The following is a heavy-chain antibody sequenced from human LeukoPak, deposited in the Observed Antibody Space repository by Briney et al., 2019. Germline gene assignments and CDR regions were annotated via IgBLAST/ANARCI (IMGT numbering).Heavy chain of an antibody. Sequence: SETLSLTCTVSGGSVSSGSYYWSWIRQPPGKGLEWIGYIYYSGSTNYNPSLKSRVTISVDTSKNPFSLKLSSVTAADTAVYYCASEYDYVWGSYRYDRYFDYWGQGTLVTVSS. CDR2: IYYSGST. J-gene: IGHJ4*02. D-gene: IGHD3-16*02. CDR1: GGSVSSGSYY. CDR3: ASEYDYVWGSYRYDRYFDY. V-gene: IGHV4-61*01.